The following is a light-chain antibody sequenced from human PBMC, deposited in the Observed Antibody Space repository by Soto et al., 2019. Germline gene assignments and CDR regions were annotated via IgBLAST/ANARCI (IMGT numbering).Light chain of an antibody. CDR3: AAWDGSLNNVL. CDR1: GSSIGTNT. J-gene: IGLJ2*01. CDR2: ANN. Sequence: QSVLTQPPSASGTPGQRVSISWSGSGSSIGTNTVNWYRQLPGTAPKLLIYANNQRPSGVPDRFSGSKSGTSASLAISGLQSEDEAEYYCAAWDGSLNNVLFGGGTKLTVL. V-gene: IGLV1-44*01.